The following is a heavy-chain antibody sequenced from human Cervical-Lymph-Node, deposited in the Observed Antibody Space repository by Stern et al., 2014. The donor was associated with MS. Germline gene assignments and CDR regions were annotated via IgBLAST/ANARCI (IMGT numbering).Heavy chain of an antibody. D-gene: IGHD6-13*01. CDR2: IYHSGST. CDR3: ARQSSSWSYFDY. V-gene: IGHV4-4*02. Sequence: QVQLQESGPGLVKPSGTLSLTCAVSGGSIRSSNLWSWVLQPTGKGLEWIGEIYHSGSTNYNPSLKSRVTISVDKSKNQFSLKLSSVTAADTAVYYCARQSSSWSYFDYWGQGTLVTVSS. J-gene: IGHJ4*02. CDR1: GGSIRSSNL.